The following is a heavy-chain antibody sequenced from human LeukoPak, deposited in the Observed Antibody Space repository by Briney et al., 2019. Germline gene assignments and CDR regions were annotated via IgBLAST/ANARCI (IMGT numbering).Heavy chain of an antibody. Sequence: GGSLRLSCAASGFTFSDYYMTWIRQAPGKGLEWVLYISSSSNNIHYANSVRGRFTISRDNAKNSVYLQMNSLRAEDTAIYYCARAAGWFDPWGQGTLVTVSS. J-gene: IGHJ5*02. CDR2: ISSSSNNI. CDR3: ARAAGWFDP. V-gene: IGHV3-11*01. CDR1: GFTFSDYY.